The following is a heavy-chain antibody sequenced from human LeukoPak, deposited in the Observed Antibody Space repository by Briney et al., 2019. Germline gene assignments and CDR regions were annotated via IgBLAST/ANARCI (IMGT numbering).Heavy chain of an antibody. CDR2: ISSSGSTI. Sequence: PGGSLRLSCAASGFTFSDYYMSWIRQAPGKGLEWVSHISSSGSTIYYADSVKGRFTISRDNAKNSLYLQMNSLRAEDTAVYYCARDGVYYYDSSGYSDYWGQGTLVTVSS. CDR1: GFTFSDYY. V-gene: IGHV3-11*01. J-gene: IGHJ4*02. CDR3: ARDGVYYYDSSGYSDY. D-gene: IGHD3-22*01.